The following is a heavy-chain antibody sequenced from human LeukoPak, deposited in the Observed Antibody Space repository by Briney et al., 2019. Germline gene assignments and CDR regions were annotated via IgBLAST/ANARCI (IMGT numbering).Heavy chain of an antibody. V-gene: IGHV3-43*02. CDR2: ISGDGGST. Sequence: GGSLRLSCAASGFTFDDYAMHWVRQAPGKGLEWVSLISGDGGSTYYADSVKGRFTISRDNSKNSLYLQMNSLRTEDTALYYCANDITGRVLAYYYDSSGYYFSWGQGTLVTVSS. CDR3: ANDITGRVLAYYYDSSGYYFS. CDR1: GFTFDDYA. J-gene: IGHJ5*02. D-gene: IGHD3-22*01.